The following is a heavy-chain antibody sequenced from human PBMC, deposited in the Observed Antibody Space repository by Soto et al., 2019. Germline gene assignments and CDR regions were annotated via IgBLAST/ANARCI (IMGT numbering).Heavy chain of an antibody. V-gene: IGHV3-66*01. CDR2: IYTGGST. Sequence: EVQLVESGGGLVQPGGSLRLSCAASGFTVSSNYMSWVRQAPGKGLEWVSFIYTGGSTYYADSVKGRFTISRDNSKNTLYLQMNSLRAEDTAVYYCASGPLVGATPLDYWGQGTLVTVSS. D-gene: IGHD1-26*01. J-gene: IGHJ4*02. CDR1: GFTVSSNY. CDR3: ASGPLVGATPLDY.